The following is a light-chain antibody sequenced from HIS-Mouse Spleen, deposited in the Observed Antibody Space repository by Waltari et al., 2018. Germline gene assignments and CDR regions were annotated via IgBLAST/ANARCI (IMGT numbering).Light chain of an antibody. J-gene: IGLJ3*02. CDR1: SSHVWSYNL. V-gene: IGLV2-23*01. CDR2: EGS. Sequence: QSALTQPASVSGSPGQSIPIPCTGTSSHVWSYNLVSWYQQHPGKAPKLMIYEGSKRPSGVSNRFSGSKSGNTASLTISGLQAEDEADYYCCSHAGSSTWVFGGGTKLTVL. CDR3: CSHAGSSTWV.